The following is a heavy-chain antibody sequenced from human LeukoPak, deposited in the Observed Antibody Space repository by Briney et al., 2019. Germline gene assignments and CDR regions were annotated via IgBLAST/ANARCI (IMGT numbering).Heavy chain of an antibody. CDR2: SNPSGGST. Sequence: ASVKVSCKASGYTFSSNYMHWVRQAPGQGLEWMGRSNPSGGSTNYAQKFQGRVTMTRDTSTSTVYMELSSLRSEDTAVYYCARGPRITLVRGGQWYYYMDVWGKGTTVTISS. CDR1: GYTFSSNY. V-gene: IGHV1-46*01. J-gene: IGHJ6*03. D-gene: IGHD3-10*01. CDR3: ARGPRITLVRGGQWYYYMDV.